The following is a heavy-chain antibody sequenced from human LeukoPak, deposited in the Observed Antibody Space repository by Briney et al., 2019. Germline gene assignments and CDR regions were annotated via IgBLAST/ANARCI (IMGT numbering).Heavy chain of an antibody. D-gene: IGHD1-26*01. CDR2: ISYDGSNK. CDR3: AKDRLGASSWFDP. J-gene: IGHJ5*02. Sequence: GGSLRPSCAASGFTFSSYGMHWVRQAPGKGLEWVAVISYDGSNKYYADSVKGRFTISRDNSKNTLYLQMNSLRAEDTAVYYCAKDRLGASSWFDPWGQGTLVTVSS. V-gene: IGHV3-30*18. CDR1: GFTFSSYG.